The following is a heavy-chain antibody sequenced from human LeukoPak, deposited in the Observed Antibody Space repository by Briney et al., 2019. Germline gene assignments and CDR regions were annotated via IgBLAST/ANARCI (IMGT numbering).Heavy chain of an antibody. CDR2: ISSSSSYI. CDR3: AKGEGILTTEDY. D-gene: IGHD3-9*01. CDR1: GFTFSSYS. V-gene: IGHV3-21*01. J-gene: IGHJ4*02. Sequence: GGSLGLSCAASGFTFSSYSMNWVRQAPGKGLEWVSSISSSSSYIYYADSVKGRFTISRDNAKNSLYLQMNSLRAEDTAVYYCAKGEGILTTEDYWGQGTLVTVSS.